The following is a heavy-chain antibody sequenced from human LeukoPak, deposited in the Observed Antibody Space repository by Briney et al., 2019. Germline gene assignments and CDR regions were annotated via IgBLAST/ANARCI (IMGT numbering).Heavy chain of an antibody. Sequence: PGGSLRLSCAVSGFTFSSYTMHWVRQAPGKGLEWVAIISYDGSNKYYADSVKGRFTISRDNSKNTLYLQMNSLRAEDTAVYYCARDPQGGWLQLSYYFDYWGQGTLVTVSS. V-gene: IGHV3-30-3*01. CDR1: GFTFSSYT. D-gene: IGHD5-24*01. CDR2: ISYDGSNK. J-gene: IGHJ4*02. CDR3: ARDPQGGWLQLSYYFDY.